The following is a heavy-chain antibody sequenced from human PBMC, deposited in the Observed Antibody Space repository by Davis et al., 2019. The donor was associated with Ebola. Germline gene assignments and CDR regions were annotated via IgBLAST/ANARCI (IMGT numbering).Heavy chain of an antibody. CDR1: GGSFSGYY. CDR3: ARDEILYSTRVSGPLDS. Sequence: MPSETLSLTCAVYGGSFSGYYWSWIRQPPGKGLEWIGSIYYSGSTNYNPSLKSRVTISVDTSKNQFSLKLSSVTAADTAVYYCARDEILYSTRVSGPLDSWGQGTLVTVSS. J-gene: IGHJ5*02. CDR2: IYYSGST. D-gene: IGHD2-15*01. V-gene: IGHV4-59*01.